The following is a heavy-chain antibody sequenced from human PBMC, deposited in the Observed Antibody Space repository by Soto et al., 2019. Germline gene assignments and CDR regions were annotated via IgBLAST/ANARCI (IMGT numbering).Heavy chain of an antibody. D-gene: IGHD3-3*01. CDR1: GGSFSGYY. CDR2: INHSGST. V-gene: IGHV4-34*01. Sequence: PSETLSLTCAVYGGSFSGYYWSWIRQPPGKGLEWIGEINHSGSTNYNPSLKSRVTISVDTSKNQFSLKLSSVTAADTAVYYCARVVPRACRSAIWSGYPYYYYYYMDVWGKGTTVTVSS. J-gene: IGHJ6*03. CDR3: ARVVPRACRSAIWSGYPYYYYYYMDV.